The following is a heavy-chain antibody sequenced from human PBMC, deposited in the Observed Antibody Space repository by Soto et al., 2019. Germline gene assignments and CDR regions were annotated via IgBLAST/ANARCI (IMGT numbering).Heavy chain of an antibody. V-gene: IGHV3-23*01. CDR1: GFTFSSYA. D-gene: IGHD3-16*01. CDR2: ISGGGGST. Sequence: GGSLRLSCSASGFTFSSYAMTWVRQAPGKGLEWVSGISGGGGSTFYADSVKGRFTISRDNSKSTLYLQMNIVRAEDTAIYFCARVRLVNDYVWGSYDYWGQGTQVTVS. J-gene: IGHJ4*02. CDR3: ARVRLVNDYVWGSYDY.